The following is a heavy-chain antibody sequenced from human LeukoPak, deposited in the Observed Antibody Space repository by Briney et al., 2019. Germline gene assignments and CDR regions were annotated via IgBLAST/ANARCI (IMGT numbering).Heavy chain of an antibody. V-gene: IGHV1-2*02. D-gene: IGHD3-16*01. CDR1: GYTFTGYY. CDR2: IKSKSGGT. Sequence: GASVKVSCKASGYTFTGYYMHWVRQAPGQGLEWMGWIKSKSGGTNYAQKFQGRVTMTRDTSISTVYMELSRLRSDDTAMYHCARDLDGMDVWGQGTTVTVSS. J-gene: IGHJ6*02. CDR3: ARDLDGMDV.